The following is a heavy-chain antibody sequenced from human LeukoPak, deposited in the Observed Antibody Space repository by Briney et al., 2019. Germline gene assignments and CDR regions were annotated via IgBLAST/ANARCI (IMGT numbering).Heavy chain of an antibody. J-gene: IGHJ4*02. CDR3: AKDGAWLRFDD. CDR1: GFTFSSYA. CDR2: IYSGGST. V-gene: IGHV3-53*01. Sequence: PGGSLRLSCAASGFTFSSYAMHWVRQAPGKGLEWVSVIYSGGSTYYADSVKGRFTISRDNSKSTLYIQMNNLRAEDTAVYYCAKDGAWLRFDDWGQGILVTVSS. D-gene: IGHD5-12*01.